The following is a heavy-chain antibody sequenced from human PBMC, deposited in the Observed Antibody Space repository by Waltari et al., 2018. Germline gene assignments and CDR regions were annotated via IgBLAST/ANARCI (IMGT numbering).Heavy chain of an antibody. CDR2: GNPKKGDN. V-gene: IGHV1-8*01. CDR1: GYRFRSYD. CDR3: ARTDYDDSRDEDNWFDP. J-gene: IGHJ5*02. Sequence: QVQLVQSGAEVKKPGASVKVSCKASGYRFRSYDINWVRQATGQGVGGVGWGNPKKGDNGVAHKCQGRVALTRDTSTSTAYLELWGLTSDDTAVYYCARTDYDDSRDEDNWFDPWGQGTLVTVSS. D-gene: IGHD3-10*01.